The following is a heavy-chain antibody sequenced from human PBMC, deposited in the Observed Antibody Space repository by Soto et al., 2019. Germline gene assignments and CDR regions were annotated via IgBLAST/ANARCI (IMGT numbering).Heavy chain of an antibody. CDR2: INHSGST. Sequence: QVQLQQWGAGLLKPSETLSLTCAVYGGSFSGYYWSWIRHPPGKGLEWIGEINHSGSTNYNPSLKNGATLSVDPSKNPFSLKLSSVTAAATAVYYCARGFRDSSGWASRAGLYFDYWGKGTLVTVSS. CDR3: ARGFRDSSGWASRAGLYFDY. J-gene: IGHJ4*02. V-gene: IGHV4-34*01. D-gene: IGHD6-19*01. CDR1: GGSFSGYY.